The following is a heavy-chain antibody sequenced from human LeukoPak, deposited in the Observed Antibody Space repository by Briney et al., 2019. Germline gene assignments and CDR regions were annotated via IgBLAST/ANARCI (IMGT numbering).Heavy chain of an antibody. CDR3: ARGRSPYDSSGYYYGRYNWFDP. CDR1: GGSFSGYY. D-gene: IGHD3-22*01. CDR2: INHSGST. V-gene: IGHV4-34*01. J-gene: IGHJ5*02. Sequence: ETLSLTCAVYGGSFSGYYWSWIRQPPGKGLEWIGEINHSGSTNYNPSLKSRVTISVDTSKNQFSLKLSSVTAADTAVYYCARGRSPYDSSGYYYGRYNWFDPWGQGTLVTVSS.